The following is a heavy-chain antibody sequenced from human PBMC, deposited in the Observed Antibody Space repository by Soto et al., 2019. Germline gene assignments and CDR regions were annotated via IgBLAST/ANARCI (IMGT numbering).Heavy chain of an antibody. CDR2: ITPNSGYT. J-gene: IGHJ5*02. V-gene: IGHV1-18*01. CDR1: GYKFSTYA. Sequence: QLQLTQSGGEARKPGASVRVSCAASGYKFSTYAISWLRQAPGQGLEWMGLITPNSGYTNYAQKFQGRLILTTDIPSSTAYMELTSLRYDDTAIYYCATSYDTDFDPWGQGTLVSVS. CDR3: ATSYDTDFDP. D-gene: IGHD3-9*01.